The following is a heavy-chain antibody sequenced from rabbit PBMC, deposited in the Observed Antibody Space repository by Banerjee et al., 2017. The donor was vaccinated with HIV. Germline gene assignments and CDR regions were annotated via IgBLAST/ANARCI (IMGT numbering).Heavy chain of an antibody. CDR2: IDTNDGDT. D-gene: IGHD1-1*01. Sequence: QEQLVEYGGDLVQPEGSLTLTCTVSGFSFSSNWICWVRQAPGKGLEWIACIDTNDGDTDYANWPKGRFTISKTSSTTVTLQMPSLTAADTATYFCARDLADVIGWNFGWWGPGTLVTVS. CDR1: GFSFSSNW. V-gene: IGHV1S45*01. CDR3: ARDLADVIGWNFGW. J-gene: IGHJ4*01.